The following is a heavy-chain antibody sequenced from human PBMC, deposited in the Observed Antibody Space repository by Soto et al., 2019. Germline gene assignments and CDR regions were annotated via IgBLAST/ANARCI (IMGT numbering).Heavy chain of an antibody. CDR3: ASSHAGAHITAAVH. CDR1: GVSISTYS. J-gene: IGHJ4*02. D-gene: IGHD6-13*01. V-gene: IGHV4-30-2*01. CDR2: IYHRST. Sequence: SETLSLTCTVTGVSISTYSWSWIRQPPGKGLEWIGYIYHRSTYYNPSLKSRVTISVDRSKNQFSLKLSSVTAADTAVYYCASSHAGAHITAAVHWGQGTLVTVSS.